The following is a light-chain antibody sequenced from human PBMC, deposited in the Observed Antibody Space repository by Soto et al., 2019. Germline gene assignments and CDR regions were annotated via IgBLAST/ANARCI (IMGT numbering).Light chain of an antibody. CDR2: DAS. J-gene: IGKJ5*01. CDR3: QQRSNWPIT. V-gene: IGKV3-11*01. CDR1: QSVSSY. Sequence: EIVLTQSPATLSLSSGGRATLSFRASQSVSSYLAWYQQKPGQAPRLLIYDASNRATGIPARFSGSGSGTDFTLTISSLEPEDFAVYYCQQRSNWPITFGQGTRLEIK.